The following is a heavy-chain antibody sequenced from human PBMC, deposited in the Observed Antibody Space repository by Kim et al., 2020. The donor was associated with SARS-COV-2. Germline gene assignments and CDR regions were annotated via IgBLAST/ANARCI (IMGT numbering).Heavy chain of an antibody. V-gene: IGHV3-23*01. CDR3: AKPTVTYCGGDCYFDY. J-gene: IGHJ4*02. Sequence: KGRFTSSGDNSKNTLYLQMNSLRAEDTAVYYCAKPTVTYCGGDCYFDYWGQGTLVTVSS. D-gene: IGHD2-21*01.